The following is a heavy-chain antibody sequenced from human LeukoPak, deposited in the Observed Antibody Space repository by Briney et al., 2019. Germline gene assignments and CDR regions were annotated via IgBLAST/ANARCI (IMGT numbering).Heavy chain of an antibody. D-gene: IGHD1-26*01. CDR1: GFTVRSNY. Sequence: GGSLRLSCAASGFTVRSNYMSWVRQAPGKGLEWVGRIKSKTDGGTTDYAAPVKGRFTISRDDSKNTLYLQMNSLKTEDTAVYYCTTDPDEWEPLGGGIDYWGQGTLVTVSS. CDR3: TTDPDEWEPLGGGIDY. J-gene: IGHJ4*02. V-gene: IGHV3-15*01. CDR2: IKSKTDGGTT.